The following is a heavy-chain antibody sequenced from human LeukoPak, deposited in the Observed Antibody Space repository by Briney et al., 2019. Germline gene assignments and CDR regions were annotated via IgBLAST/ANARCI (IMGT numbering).Heavy chain of an antibody. J-gene: IGHJ6*02. CDR1: GGSITGYY. D-gene: IGHD5-24*01. Sequence: SETLSLTCTVSGGSITGYYWTWIRQPAGKGLEWIGRIYSGGSTNYNPPLKSLFTMSVDTSKNQFSLKLSSVTAADTAVYYCATGRDADSAPGYYDMDVWCQGATVTVSS. CDR2: IYSGGST. V-gene: IGHV4-4*07. CDR3: ATGRDADSAPGYYDMDV.